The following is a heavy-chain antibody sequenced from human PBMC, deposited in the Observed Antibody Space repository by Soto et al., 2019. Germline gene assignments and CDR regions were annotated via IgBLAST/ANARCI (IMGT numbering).Heavy chain of an antibody. D-gene: IGHD2-15*01. J-gene: IGHJ6*03. CDR1: GFTFSDHY. Sequence: GGSLRLSCAASGFTFSDHYMDWVRQAPGKGLEWVGRTRNKANSYTTEYAASVKGRFTISRDDSKNSLYLQMNSLKTEDTAVYYCARIGYCSGGSCQHYYYYMDVWGKGTTVTVSS. V-gene: IGHV3-72*01. CDR2: TRNKANSYTT. CDR3: ARIGYCSGGSCQHYYYYMDV.